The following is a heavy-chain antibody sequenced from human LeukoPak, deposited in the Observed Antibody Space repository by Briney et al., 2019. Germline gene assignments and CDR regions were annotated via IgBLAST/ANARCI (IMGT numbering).Heavy chain of an antibody. J-gene: IGHJ3*02. CDR1: GYTFTDSY. V-gene: IGHV1-2*02. CDR3: ARESGAAPAFDI. D-gene: IGHD1-26*01. CDR2: INPETFKI. Sequence: ASVKVSCKASGYTFTDSYIHWVRQAPGQGLEWMGWINPETFKIEYAQRFQGRVTMTRDTSISTAYMELSRLRTDDTAVYYCARESGAAPAFDIWGQGTLVTVSS.